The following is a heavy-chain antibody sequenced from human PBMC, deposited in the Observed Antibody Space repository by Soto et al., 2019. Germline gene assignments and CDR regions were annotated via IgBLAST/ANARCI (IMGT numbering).Heavy chain of an antibody. CDR1: GYTFTSYA. D-gene: IGHD2-2*01. Sequence: ASVKVSCKASGYTFTSYAMHWVRQAPGQRLEWMGWINAGNGNTNYSQKFQGRVTITRDTSTTTAYMELSSLRSEDTAVYYCARDCTSTSCYRKDAFDIWGQGTKVTVSS. V-gene: IGHV1-3*01. CDR2: INAGNGNT. CDR3: ARDCTSTSCYRKDAFDI. J-gene: IGHJ3*02.